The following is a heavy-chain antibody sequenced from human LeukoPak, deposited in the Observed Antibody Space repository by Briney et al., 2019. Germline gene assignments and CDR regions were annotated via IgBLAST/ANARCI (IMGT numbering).Heavy chain of an antibody. J-gene: IGHJ4*02. V-gene: IGHV3-30*03. CDR2: ISYDGSNK. Sequence: QTGGSLRLSCAASGFTFSSYGMHWVRQAPGKGLEWVAVISYDGSNKYYADSVKGRFTISRDNSKNTLYLQMSSLRAEDTAVYYCASQYCSSTSCASFDYWGQGTLVTVSS. CDR1: GFTFSSYG. D-gene: IGHD2-2*01. CDR3: ASQYCSSTSCASFDY.